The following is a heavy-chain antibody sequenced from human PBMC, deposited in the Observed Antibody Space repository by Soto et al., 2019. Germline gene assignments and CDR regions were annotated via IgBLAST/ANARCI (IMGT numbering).Heavy chain of an antibody. CDR3: AKDLLLWFGPFDY. CDR1: GFTFSSYG. V-gene: IGHV3-30*18. CDR2: ISYDGSNK. Sequence: QVQLVESGGGVVQPGRSLRLSCAASGFTFSSYGMHWVRQAPGKGLEWVAVISYDGSNKYYADSVKGRFTISRDNSKNTLYLQMNSLRAEDTAVYYCAKDLLLWFGPFDYWGQGTLVTVSS. J-gene: IGHJ4*02. D-gene: IGHD3-10*01.